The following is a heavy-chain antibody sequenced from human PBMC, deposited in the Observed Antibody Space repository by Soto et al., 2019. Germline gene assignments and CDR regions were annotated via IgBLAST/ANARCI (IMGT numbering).Heavy chain of an antibody. D-gene: IGHD3-22*01. CDR2: IYYSGST. CDR1: GGSISSGGYY. Sequence: SETLSLTCTVSGGSISSGGYYWSWIRQHPGKGLEWIGYIYYSGSTYYNPSLKSRVTISVDTSKNQFSLKLSSVTAADTAVYYCARDRDYDTRFDPWGQGTLVTVSS. J-gene: IGHJ5*02. CDR3: ARDRDYDTRFDP. V-gene: IGHV4-31*03.